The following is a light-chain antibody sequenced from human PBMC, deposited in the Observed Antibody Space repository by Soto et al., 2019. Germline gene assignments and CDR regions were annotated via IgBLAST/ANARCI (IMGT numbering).Light chain of an antibody. CDR2: EVS. Sequence: QSALTQPASVSGSPGQSITISCTGTSSDVGGYNYVSWYQQHPGKAPKLMIYEVSNRPSGVSNRFSGSKSGNTASLTISGLQAEDEADYYCSSHTSSTHVFGTGTKVTVL. CDR1: SSDVGGYNY. J-gene: IGLJ1*01. CDR3: SSHTSSTHV. V-gene: IGLV2-14*01.